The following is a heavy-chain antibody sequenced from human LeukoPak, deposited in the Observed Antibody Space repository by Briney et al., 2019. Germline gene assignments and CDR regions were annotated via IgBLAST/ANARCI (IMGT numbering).Heavy chain of an antibody. CDR2: ISGSGGST. V-gene: IGHV3-23*01. CDR3: AKRTSGWSNYFDY. CDR1: GFTFSSYA. J-gene: IGHJ4*02. Sequence: GGSLRLSCAASGFTFSSYAMSWVRQAPGKGLEWVSAISGSGGSTYYADSVKGRFTISRDNSKNTLYLQMNGLRAEDTAVYYCAKRTSGWSNYFDYWGQGTLVTVSS. D-gene: IGHD6-19*01.